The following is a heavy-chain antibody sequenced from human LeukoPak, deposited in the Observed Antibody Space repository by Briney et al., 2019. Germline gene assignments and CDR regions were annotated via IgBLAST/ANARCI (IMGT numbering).Heavy chain of an antibody. CDR3: TRGPGYDYVWGSYRVDY. V-gene: IGHV3-64*02. J-gene: IGHJ4*02. CDR1: GFIFYSYA. Sequence: PGVSLRLSCAGSGFIFYSYAMHWVRQAPGRGLEYVSAITSNGGSTFYADSVKGRFTISRDNSKNTLYLQMGSLRAEDMAVYYCTRGPGYDYVWGSYRVDYWGQGTLVTVSS. D-gene: IGHD3-16*02. CDR2: ITSNGGST.